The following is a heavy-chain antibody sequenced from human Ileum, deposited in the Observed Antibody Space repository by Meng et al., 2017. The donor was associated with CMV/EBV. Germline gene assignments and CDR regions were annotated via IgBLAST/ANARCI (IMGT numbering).Heavy chain of an antibody. CDR3: VRDVGQPGAGGTWYKWYDP. Sequence: GESLKISCAASGFTFSDYWMSWVRQAPGKGLEWVANIKGDGSQMHYVDSVRGRFTISRDNAKDTLYLQMNRLRGEDTAVYYCVRDVGQPGAGGTWYKWYDPWGQGTLVTVSS. D-gene: IGHD6-13*01. V-gene: IGHV3-7*01. J-gene: IGHJ5*02. CDR2: IKGDGSQM. CDR1: GFTFSDYW.